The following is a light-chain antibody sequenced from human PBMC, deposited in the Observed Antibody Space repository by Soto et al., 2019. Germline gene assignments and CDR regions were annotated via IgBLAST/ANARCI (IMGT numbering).Light chain of an antibody. CDR2: KVS. CDR3: SQGTHWPPYT. CDR1: QSLENSDGSTY. J-gene: IGKJ2*01. Sequence: DVVLTQSPLSLPVTLGQPASISCRSSQSLENSDGSTYVSWFHQRPGQSPRRLIYKVSNRDSGDPDRFSGSGSGTDFTLKISRVEAEDVGVYYCSQGTHWPPYTFGQGNKVEIK. V-gene: IGKV2-30*01.